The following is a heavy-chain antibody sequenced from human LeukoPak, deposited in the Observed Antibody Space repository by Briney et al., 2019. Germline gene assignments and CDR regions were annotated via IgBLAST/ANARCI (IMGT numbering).Heavy chain of an antibody. CDR1: GFTFSYYG. CDR2: ISSSSSLI. Sequence: GGSLRLSCAASGFTFSYYGMNWVRQAPGRGLEWVSCISSSSSLIFYSDSVRGRFTISRDNAKNLLYLHMNSLRVEDTAVYYCAKVDRGDYSSSPVPYYNYYMNVWGKGTTVTVSS. CDR3: AKVDRGDYSSSPVPYYNYYMNV. V-gene: IGHV3-21*01. J-gene: IGHJ6*03. D-gene: IGHD6-13*01.